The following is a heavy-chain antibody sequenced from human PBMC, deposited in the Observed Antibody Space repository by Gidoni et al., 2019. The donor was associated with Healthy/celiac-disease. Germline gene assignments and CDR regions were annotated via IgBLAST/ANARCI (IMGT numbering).Heavy chain of an antibody. CDR2: INPNSGGT. CDR1: GYTFTGYY. V-gene: IGHV1-2*04. D-gene: IGHD2-15*01. J-gene: IGHJ6*02. Sequence: QVQLVQSGAEVKKPGASVKVSCKASGYTFTGYYMHWVRQAPGQGLEWMGWINPNSGGTNYAQKFQGWVTMTRDTSISTAYMELSRLRSDDTAVYYCARNTAYCSGGSCYRNYGMDVWGQGTTVTVSS. CDR3: ARNTAYCSGGSCYRNYGMDV.